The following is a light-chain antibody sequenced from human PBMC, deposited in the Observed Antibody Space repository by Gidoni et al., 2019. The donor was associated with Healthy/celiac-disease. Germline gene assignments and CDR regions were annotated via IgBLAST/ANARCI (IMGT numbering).Light chain of an antibody. V-gene: IGLV2-11*01. J-gene: IGLJ3*02. Sequence: QSAVNQPRSVSGSPGQSVTISCTGTSGDVGGYNYVSWYQHHPGKAPKLIIYDVDKRTPWVPYRFSGSKSGNSASLTIAGLHSEDEAYYFCCSFAGAYTVVFGEGTRLTVL. CDR1: SGDVGGYNY. CDR2: DVD. CDR3: CSFAGAYTVV.